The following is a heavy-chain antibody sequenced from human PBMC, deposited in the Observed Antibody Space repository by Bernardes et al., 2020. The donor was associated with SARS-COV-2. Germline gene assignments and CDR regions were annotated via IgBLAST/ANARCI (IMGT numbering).Heavy chain of an antibody. CDR1: GFTFSSYS. CDR3: ARTQPVFDL. V-gene: IGHV3-48*01. Sequence: GGSLRLSCAASGFTFSSYSMNWVRQAPGKGLEWVSYISSSSSTIYYADSVKGRFTISRDNAKNSLYLQMNSLRAEDTAVYYCARTQPVFDLWGQGTPVTVSS. D-gene: IGHD2-2*01. J-gene: IGHJ4*02. CDR2: ISSSSSTI.